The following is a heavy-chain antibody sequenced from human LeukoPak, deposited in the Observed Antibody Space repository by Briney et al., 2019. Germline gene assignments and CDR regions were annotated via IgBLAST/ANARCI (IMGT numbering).Heavy chain of an antibody. CDR3: ASCIAAAYNWFDP. CDR1: GGTFSSYA. CDR2: IIPIFGTA. Sequence: EASVKVSCKASGGTFSSYAISWVRQAPGQGLEWMGGIIPIFGTANYAQKFQGRVTITADESTSTAYMELSSLRSEDTAVYYCASCIAAAYNWFDPWGQGTLVTVSS. D-gene: IGHD6-13*01. V-gene: IGHV1-69*01. J-gene: IGHJ5*02.